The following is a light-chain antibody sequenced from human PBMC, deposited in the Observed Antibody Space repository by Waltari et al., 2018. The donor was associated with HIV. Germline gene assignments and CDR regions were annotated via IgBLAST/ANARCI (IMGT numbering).Light chain of an antibody. CDR1: SSHVGAGYD. J-gene: IGLJ2*01. CDR2: RNT. Sequence: QSLLTQPPSVSGAPGQRVTISCTGGSSHVGAGYDVNWYQHLPGLAPKLVVYRNTTRPSGIPDRFSGSKSGASASLVIVDLQAEDEAEYYCQSYDNNLSGSIFGGGTKVTVL. CDR3: QSYDNNLSGSI. V-gene: IGLV1-40*01.